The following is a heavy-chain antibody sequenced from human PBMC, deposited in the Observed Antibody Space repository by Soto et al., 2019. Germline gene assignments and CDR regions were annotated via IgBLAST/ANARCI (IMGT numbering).Heavy chain of an antibody. Sequence: PGGSLRLSCAASGFSFNTYSMGWVRQAPEKGLEWVSTISSSSSYIYYADSVKGRFTISRDNAKNSLYLQMNSLRAEDTAVYYCARDNSSSSGKDYYYYMDVWGKGTTVTVSS. J-gene: IGHJ6*03. CDR1: GFSFNTYS. CDR3: ARDNSSSSGKDYYYYMDV. D-gene: IGHD6-6*01. CDR2: ISSSSSYI. V-gene: IGHV3-21*01.